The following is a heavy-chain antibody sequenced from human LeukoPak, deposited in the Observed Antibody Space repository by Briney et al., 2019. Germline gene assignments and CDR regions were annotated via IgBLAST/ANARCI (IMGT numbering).Heavy chain of an antibody. D-gene: IGHD2-15*01. CDR3: ARGGDIVATVVVVAATHGAFDI. Sequence: GASVKVSCKASGYTFTGYYMHWVRRAPGQGLEWMGWINPNSGGTNYAQKFQGWVTMTRDTSISTAYMELSRLRSDDTAVYYCARGGDIVATVVVVAATHGAFDIWGQGTMVTVSS. CDR2: INPNSGGT. J-gene: IGHJ3*02. CDR1: GYTFTGYY. V-gene: IGHV1-2*04.